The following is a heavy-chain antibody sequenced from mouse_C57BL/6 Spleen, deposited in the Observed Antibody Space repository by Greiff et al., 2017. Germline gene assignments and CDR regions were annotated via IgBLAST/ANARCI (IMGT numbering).Heavy chain of an antibody. D-gene: IGHD3-2*02. Sequence: EVQLVESGPGLVKPSQSLSLTCSVTGYSITSGYYWNWIRQFPGNKLEWMGYISYDGSNNYNPSLKNRISITRDTSKNQFFLKLNSVTTEDTATYYCARGAQATDYAMDYWGQGTSVTVSS. CDR3: ARGAQATDYAMDY. J-gene: IGHJ4*01. CDR2: ISYDGSN. CDR1: GYSITSGYY. V-gene: IGHV3-6*01.